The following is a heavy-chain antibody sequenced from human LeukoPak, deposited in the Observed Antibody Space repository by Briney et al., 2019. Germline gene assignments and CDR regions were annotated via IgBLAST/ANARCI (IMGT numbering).Heavy chain of an antibody. J-gene: IGHJ4*02. CDR2: IKQDGSEK. CDR1: GFTFSRYS. CDR3: ATSTYYFDY. Sequence: GGSLRLSCAASGFTFSRYSMNWVRQAPGKGLEWVANIKQDGSEKYYVDSMKGRFTISRDNAENSLYLQMNSLRAEDTAVYFCATSTYYFDYWDQGTLVTVSS. V-gene: IGHV3-7*05.